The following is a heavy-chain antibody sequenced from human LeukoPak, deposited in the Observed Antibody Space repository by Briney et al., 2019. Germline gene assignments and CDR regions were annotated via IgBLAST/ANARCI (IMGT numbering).Heavy chain of an antibody. V-gene: IGHV1-69*04. CDR2: IIPILGIA. CDR1: GGTFSSYT. D-gene: IGHD6-13*01. Sequence: GASVKVSCKASGGTFSSYTISWVRQAPGQGLEWMGRIIPILGIANYAQKFQGRVTITADKSTSTAYMELSSLRSEDTAVYYRARDWAYSSSWFDPWGQGTLVTVSS. J-gene: IGHJ5*02. CDR3: ARDWAYSSSWFDP.